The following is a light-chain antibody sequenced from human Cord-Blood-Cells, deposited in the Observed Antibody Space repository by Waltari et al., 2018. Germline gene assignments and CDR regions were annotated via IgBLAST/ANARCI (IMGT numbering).Light chain of an antibody. CDR1: QSVLYSSNNKNY. J-gene: IGKJ4*01. CDR2: WAS. Sequence: DLVMTQSPDSLAVSLGERATINCKYSQSVLYSSNNKNYLTWYQKKPGQPPKLLIYWASTRESGVPDRFSGGGSGTDFTLTISSLQAEDVAVYYCQQYYSTPLTFGGGTKVEIK. V-gene: IGKV4-1*01. CDR3: QQYYSTPLT.